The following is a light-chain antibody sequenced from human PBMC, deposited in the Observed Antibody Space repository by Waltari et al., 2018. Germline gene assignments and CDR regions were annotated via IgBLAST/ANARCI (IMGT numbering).Light chain of an antibody. CDR1: SGHSSKV. J-gene: IGLJ3*02. Sequence: QLVLTQSPSASASLGASVKLTCTLSSGHSSKVIAWHQQQPGKGPRYLMKVNSDGSHSKGDEIPDRFSGSSSGAERYLTISSLQSEDEADYYCQTGGHGTWVFGGGTKLTVL. CDR3: QTGGHGTWV. V-gene: IGLV4-69*01. CDR2: VNSDGSH.